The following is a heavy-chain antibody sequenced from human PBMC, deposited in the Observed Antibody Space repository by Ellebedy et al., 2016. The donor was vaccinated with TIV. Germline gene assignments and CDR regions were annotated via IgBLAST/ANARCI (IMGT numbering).Heavy chain of an antibody. D-gene: IGHD5-12*01. V-gene: IGHV3-30*02. CDR3: AKEYSGSDDYYGMDV. CDR1: GFTFSTYG. CDR2: VRFDGSHK. Sequence: GESLKISCEASGFTFSTYGMNWVRQAPGKGLEWVAFVRFDGSHKYYAESLKGRVTISGDNSKKTLSLEMNSLRDEDTAVYYCAKEYSGSDDYYGMDVWGQGTTVTVSS. J-gene: IGHJ6*02.